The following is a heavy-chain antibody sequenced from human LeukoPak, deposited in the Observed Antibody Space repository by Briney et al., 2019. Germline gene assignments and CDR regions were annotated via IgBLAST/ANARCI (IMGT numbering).Heavy chain of an antibody. CDR3: ARHIYGDHPYYYGMDV. CDR1: GYSFTSYW. V-gene: IGHV5-10-1*01. CDR2: IDPSDSYT. Sequence: GESLKISCKGSGYSFTSYWISWVRQMPGKGLEWMGRIDPSDSYTNYSPSFQGHVTISADKSISTAYLQWSSLKASDTATYYCARHIYGDHPYYYGMDVWGKGTTVTVSS. D-gene: IGHD4-17*01. J-gene: IGHJ6*04.